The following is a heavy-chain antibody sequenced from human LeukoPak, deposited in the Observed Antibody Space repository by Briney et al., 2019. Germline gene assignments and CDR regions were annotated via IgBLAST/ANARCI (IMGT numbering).Heavy chain of an antibody. J-gene: IGHJ4*02. CDR1: GYTFTNYA. D-gene: IGHD3-10*01. Sequence: ASVKVSCKTSGYTFTNYAMQWVRQAPGQRLEWMGWINAGNGNTKYSQKFQGRVTITRDTSASIAYMKLSSLRSEHTAVYYCARDRGVTMVRGVIDSFDYWGQGTLVTVSS. CDR3: ARDRGVTMVRGVIDSFDY. CDR2: INAGNGNT. V-gene: IGHV1-3*01.